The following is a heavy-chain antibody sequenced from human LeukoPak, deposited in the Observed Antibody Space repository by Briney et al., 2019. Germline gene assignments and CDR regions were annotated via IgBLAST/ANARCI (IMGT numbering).Heavy chain of an antibody. J-gene: IGHJ4*02. CDR2: ISGSGGST. Sequence: GGSLRLSCAASGFTFSSYAMSWVRQAPGKGLEWFSTISGSGGSTYYADSVKGRFTISRDNSKNTLHLQMNSLRAEDTAVYYCAKYTHSSGWFRFDYWGQGTLVTVSS. CDR1: GFTFSSYA. CDR3: AKYTHSSGWFRFDY. V-gene: IGHV3-23*01. D-gene: IGHD6-19*01.